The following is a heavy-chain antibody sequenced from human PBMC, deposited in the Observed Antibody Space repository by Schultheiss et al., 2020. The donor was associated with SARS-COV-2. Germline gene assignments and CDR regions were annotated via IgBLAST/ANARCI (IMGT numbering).Heavy chain of an antibody. CDR2: IYYSGST. J-gene: IGHJ4*02. CDR3: ARDGQDSSGWYHFDY. Sequence: SETLSLTCTVSGGSISSYYWSWIRQPPGKGLEWIGYIYYSGSTNYNPSLKSRVTISVDTSKNQFSLKLSSVTAADTAVYYCARDGQDSSGWYHFDYWGQGTLVTVSS. D-gene: IGHD6-19*01. V-gene: IGHV4-59*12. CDR1: GGSISSYY.